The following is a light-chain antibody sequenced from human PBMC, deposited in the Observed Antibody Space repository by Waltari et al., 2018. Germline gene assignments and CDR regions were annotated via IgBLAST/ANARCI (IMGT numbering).Light chain of an antibody. V-gene: IGKV2-30*02. CDR2: EVS. CDR3: MQGTHWPPWT. CDR1: QSLVHSNGNTY. Sequence: DVVLTQSPQSLPVTLGQPASISCRSSQSLVHSNGNTYLTWLQQRPGQSPRRLSYEVSNRDSGVPDRFSGSGSGTDFTLKISRVEAEDVGVYYCMQGTHWPPWTFGQGTKVEIK. J-gene: IGKJ1*01.